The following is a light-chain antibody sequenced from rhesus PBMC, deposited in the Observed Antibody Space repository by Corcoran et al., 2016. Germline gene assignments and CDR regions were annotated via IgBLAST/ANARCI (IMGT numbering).Light chain of an antibody. CDR1: QSLLYSSNTKNY. V-gene: IGKV4-1*01. CDR3: QQYYSTPLT. J-gene: IGKJ4*01. Sequence: DIVMTQSPDSLAVSLGERVTINCKSSQSLLYSSNTKNYLAWYQQKPGQAPKLLIYWASTRESGVPNRFRGSGSGTDFTLTISGLQAEDVAVYYCQQYYSTPLTFGGGTKVEIK. CDR2: WAS.